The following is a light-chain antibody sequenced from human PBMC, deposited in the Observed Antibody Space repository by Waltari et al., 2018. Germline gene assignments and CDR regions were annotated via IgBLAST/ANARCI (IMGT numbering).Light chain of an antibody. CDR3: SSYTSSSTYV. CDR1: SSDVGGYKY. Sequence: QSALTQPASVAGSPGPSIPIPCTGTSSDVGGYKYFSWYQQHPGKAPKLMIYEVSNRPSGVSNRFSGSKSGNTASLTISGLQTEDEADYYCSSYTSSSTYVFGTGTKVTVL. J-gene: IGLJ1*01. V-gene: IGLV2-14*01. CDR2: EVS.